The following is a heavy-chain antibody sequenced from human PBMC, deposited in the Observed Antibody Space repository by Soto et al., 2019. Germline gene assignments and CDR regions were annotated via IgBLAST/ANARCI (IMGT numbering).Heavy chain of an antibody. V-gene: IGHV2-70*04. CDR1: GFSLSTSGMR. D-gene: IGHD1-26*01. J-gene: IGHJ6*02. CDR2: IDWDDDK. CDR3: ARTVGDYYYYGMDV. Sequence: SGPTLVNPTQTLTLTCTFSGFSLSTSGMRVSWIRQPPGKALEWLARIDWDDDKFYSTSLKTRLTISKDTSKNQVVLTMTNMDPVDTATYYCARTVGDYYYYGMDVWGQGTTVPSP.